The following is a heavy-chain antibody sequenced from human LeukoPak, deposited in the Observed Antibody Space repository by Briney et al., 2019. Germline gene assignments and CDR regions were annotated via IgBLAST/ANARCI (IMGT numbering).Heavy chain of an antibody. V-gene: IGHV3-23*01. CDR2: ISGSGGST. CDR1: GFTFSSYA. CDR3: ARDRDRPGIAAAGGAFDY. D-gene: IGHD6-13*01. J-gene: IGHJ4*02. Sequence: QTGGSLRLSCAASGFTFSSYAMSWVRQAPGKGLEWVSAISGSGGSTYYADSVKGRFTISRDNSKNTLYLQMNSLRAEGTAVYYCARDRDRPGIAAAGGAFDYWGQGTLVTVSS.